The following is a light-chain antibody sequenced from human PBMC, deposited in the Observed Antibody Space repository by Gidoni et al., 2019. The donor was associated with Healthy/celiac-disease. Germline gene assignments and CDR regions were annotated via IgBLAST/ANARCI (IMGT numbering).Light chain of an antibody. CDR2: LGS. V-gene: IGKV2-28*01. CDR1: QSLLHSNGYNY. Sequence: DIVMTQSPLSLPVTPGEPASISCRSSQSLLHSNGYNYLDWYLQKPGQSPQLLINLGSNRASGVHDRFSGSGSGTDFTLKISRVGAENVGVYYCMQAIQTSWTFGQGTKVEIK. CDR3: MQAIQTSWT. J-gene: IGKJ1*01.